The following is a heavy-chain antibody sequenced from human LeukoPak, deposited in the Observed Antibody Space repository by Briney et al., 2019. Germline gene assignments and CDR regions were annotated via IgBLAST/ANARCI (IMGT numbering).Heavy chain of an antibody. CDR1: GYTFTSYG. CDR3: ARDQAVVDTSYPDY. Sequence: GASVKVSCTASGYTFTSYGISWVRQAPGQGLEWMGWINPNSGGTNYAQKFQGRVTMTRDTSIGTAYMELSRLRSDDTAMYYCARDQAVVDTSYPDYWGQGTLVTVSS. J-gene: IGHJ4*02. D-gene: IGHD6-19*01. V-gene: IGHV1-2*02. CDR2: INPNSGGT.